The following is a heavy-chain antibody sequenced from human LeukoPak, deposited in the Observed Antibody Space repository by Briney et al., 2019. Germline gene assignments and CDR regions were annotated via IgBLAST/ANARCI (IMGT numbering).Heavy chain of an antibody. CDR3: ARMAVRGVRLPYFDY. J-gene: IGHJ4*02. D-gene: IGHD3-10*01. V-gene: IGHV3-11*01. CDR2: ISGSGSTI. CDR1: GFVFSDYY. Sequence: GGSLRLSCAASGFVFSDYYMTWIRQAPGKGLEWVSYISGSGSTIYNADPVKGRLTISRDNAKNSLYLQMNSLTAEDTAVYYCARMAVRGVRLPYFDYWGQGTLVTVSS.